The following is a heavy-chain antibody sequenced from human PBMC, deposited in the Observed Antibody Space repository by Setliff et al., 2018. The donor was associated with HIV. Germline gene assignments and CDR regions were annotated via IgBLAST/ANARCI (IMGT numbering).Heavy chain of an antibody. CDR3: AREATYYYDGSGYYYFDY. CDR2: IYYRGST. J-gene: IGHJ4*02. V-gene: IGHV4-59*01. CDR1: GGSFSGYY. D-gene: IGHD3-22*01. Sequence: SETLSLTCAVYGGSFSGYYWRWIRQPPGKGLEWIGYIYYRGSTNYNPSLKSRITISVDTSKNQFSLKLSSVTAADTAVYYCAREATYYYDGSGYYYFDYWGRGTLVTVSS.